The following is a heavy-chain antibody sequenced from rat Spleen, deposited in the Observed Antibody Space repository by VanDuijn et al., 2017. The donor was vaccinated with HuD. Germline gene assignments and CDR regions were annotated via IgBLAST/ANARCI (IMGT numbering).Heavy chain of an antibody. V-gene: IGHV5S13*01. CDR2: ISTGGGNT. Sequence: EVQLVESGGGLVQPGSSLKLSCTASGFTFSSFAMAWVRQAPKKGLEWVAAISTGGGNTYYRDSVKGRFTISRDNAKNTLYLQMDSLRSEDTATYYCAKDIDGSFDYWGQGVMVTVSS. J-gene: IGHJ2*01. CDR1: GFTFSSFA. CDR3: AKDIDGSFDY. D-gene: IGHD1-12*02.